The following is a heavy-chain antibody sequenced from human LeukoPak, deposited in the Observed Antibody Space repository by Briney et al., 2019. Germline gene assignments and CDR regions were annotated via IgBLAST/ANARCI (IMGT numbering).Heavy chain of an antibody. D-gene: IGHD3-3*01. Sequence: SETLSLTCTVSGGSISSSSYSWGWIRQPPGKGLEWIGSIYYSGSTYYNPSLKSRVTISVDTSKNQFSLKLSSVTAADTAVYYCARTVPLLEWLLPAYYYYGMDVWGQGTTVTVSS. CDR2: IYYSGST. CDR1: GGSISSSSYS. J-gene: IGHJ6*02. V-gene: IGHV4-39*01. CDR3: ARTVPLLEWLLPAYYYYGMDV.